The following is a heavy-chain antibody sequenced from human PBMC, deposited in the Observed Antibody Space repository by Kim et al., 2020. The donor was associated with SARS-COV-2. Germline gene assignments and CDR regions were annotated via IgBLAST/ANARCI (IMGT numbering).Heavy chain of an antibody. Sequence: SETLSLTCAVYGGSFSGYYLSWFRQPPGKGLEWIGEINHSGGINNPSLKSRVTISMDTSKNQFSLKLTSLIAADTGFYYCARGRAGVVPSPILGIGPHYDYFIMDVWGHGTTVTVSS. V-gene: IGHV4-34*01. J-gene: IGHJ6*02. CDR1: GGSFSGYY. CDR3: ARGRAGVVPSPILGIGPHYDYFIMDV. CDR2: INHSGGI. D-gene: IGHD2-2*02.